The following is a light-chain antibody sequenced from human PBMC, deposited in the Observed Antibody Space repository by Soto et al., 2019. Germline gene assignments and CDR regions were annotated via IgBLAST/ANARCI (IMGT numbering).Light chain of an antibody. Sequence: IQMTESPSTLSASVEERVTIACRASQSISSWLAWYQQKPGKAPKLLIYDASSLESGVPSRFSGSGSGTEFTLTISSLQPDDFAVYYCQQLNSYPITFGQGTRLEI. V-gene: IGKV1-5*01. CDR1: QSISSW. CDR2: DAS. CDR3: QQLNSYPIT. J-gene: IGKJ5*01.